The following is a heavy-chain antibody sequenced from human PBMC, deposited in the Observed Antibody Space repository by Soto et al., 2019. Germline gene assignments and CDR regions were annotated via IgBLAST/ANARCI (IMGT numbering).Heavy chain of an antibody. V-gene: IGHV1-69*01. J-gene: IGHJ6*02. Sequence: QVQLVQSGAEVKKPGSSVKVSCKASGGTFSSYAISWVRQAPGQGLEWMGGIIPIFGTANYAQKFQGRVTITANESTSTAYMELSSLESEDTAVYYCARRGSRAILGVVIPYCYYYGMDDWGQGTTVTVSS. CDR3: ARRGSRAILGVVIPYCYYYGMDD. D-gene: IGHD3-3*01. CDR2: IIPIFGTA. CDR1: GGTFSSYA.